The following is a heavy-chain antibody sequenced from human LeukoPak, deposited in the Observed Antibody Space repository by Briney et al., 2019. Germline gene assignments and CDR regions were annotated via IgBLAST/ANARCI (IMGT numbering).Heavy chain of an antibody. CDR1: GYTFTGYY. Sequence: ASMPVSCKASGYTFTGYYLHWVRQAPGQGLEWMGWINPNSGDTDYAQKFQGRVTMTRDPSISTASMELSRLRSDDTAVYYCARGSNIASTSTGIDYCGQGTLATASS. CDR2: INPNSGDT. V-gene: IGHV1-2*02. J-gene: IGHJ4*02. CDR3: ARGSNIASTSTGIDY. D-gene: IGHD6-13*01.